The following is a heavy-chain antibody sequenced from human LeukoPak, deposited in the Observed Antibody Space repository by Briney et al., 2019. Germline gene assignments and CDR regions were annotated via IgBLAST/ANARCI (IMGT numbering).Heavy chain of an antibody. V-gene: IGHV3-53*01. CDR3: ARDRKPTPLYYGMDV. J-gene: IGHJ6*02. Sequence: GSLRLSCAASGFTVSSNYMSWVRQAPGKGLEWVSVIYSGGSTYYADSVKGRFTISRYNSKNTLYLQMNSLRAEDTAVYYCARDRKPTPLYYGMDVWGQGTTVTVSS. CDR1: GFTVSSNY. CDR2: IYSGGST.